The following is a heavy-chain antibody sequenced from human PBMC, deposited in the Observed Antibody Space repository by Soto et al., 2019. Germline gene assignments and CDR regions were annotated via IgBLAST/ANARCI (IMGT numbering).Heavy chain of an antibody. D-gene: IGHD2-15*01. CDR2: IHHREST. V-gene: IGHV4-4*02. CDR3: GCRVEDISYDYYGMDV. J-gene: IGHJ6*02. CDR1: GGSVRSNNW. Sequence: PSEPLSLTCAVSGGSVRSNNWWFLVRQPPGKGLEWIGEIHHRESTNLNPSLKSRVTISVDRSKNEFSLKVKSVTAADTAVYYCGCRVEDISYDYYGMDVWGQGTTVTSP.